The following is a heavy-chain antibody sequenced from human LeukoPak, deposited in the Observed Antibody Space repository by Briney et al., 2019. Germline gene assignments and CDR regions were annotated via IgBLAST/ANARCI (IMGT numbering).Heavy chain of an antibody. V-gene: IGHV4-34*09. J-gene: IGHJ3*02. CDR2: IYYSGGT. CDR3: ARGAINWGSYRNDAFDI. Sequence: PSETLSLTCAVYGGSFSGYYWSWIRQPPGKGLEWIGYIYYSGGTYYNPSLKSRVTISVDTSKNQFSLKLSSVTAADTAVYYCARGAINWGSYRNDAFDIWGQGTMVTVSS. CDR1: GGSFSGYY. D-gene: IGHD3-16*02.